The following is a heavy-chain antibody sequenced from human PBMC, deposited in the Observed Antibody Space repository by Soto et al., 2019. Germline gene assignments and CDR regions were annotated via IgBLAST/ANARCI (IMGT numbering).Heavy chain of an antibody. CDR2: IIPICGTA. CDR1: GGTFSSYA. D-gene: IGHD3-3*01. V-gene: IGHV1-69*05. J-gene: IGHJ4*02. Sequence: ASVKVSCKASGGTFSSYAISWVRQAPGQGLEWMGGIIPICGTADYAQKFQGRITITRDKSTSTVYMELSSLRSEDTAVYYCARKSRFEEEEDFDYWGQGTLVTSP. CDR3: ARKSRFEEEEDFDY.